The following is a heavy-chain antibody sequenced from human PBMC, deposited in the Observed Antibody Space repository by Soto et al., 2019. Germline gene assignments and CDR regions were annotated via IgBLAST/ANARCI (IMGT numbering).Heavy chain of an antibody. J-gene: IGHJ4*02. D-gene: IGHD4-17*01. CDR2: IGSSNNYI. CDR1: GITFSSYS. CDR3: ARLNYGDYGTFDS. V-gene: IGHV3-21*01. Sequence: EVQLVESGGGLVKPGGSLRLSCAASGITFSSYSMNWIRQAPGKGLEWVSSIGSSNNYIYYADSVKGRFTISRDNTKNALYLQMNSLRAEDTAVYYCARLNYGDYGTFDSWGQGTLVTVSS.